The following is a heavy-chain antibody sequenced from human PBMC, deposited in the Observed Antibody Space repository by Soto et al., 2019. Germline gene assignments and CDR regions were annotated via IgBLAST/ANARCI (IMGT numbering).Heavy chain of an antibody. V-gene: IGHV1-8*01. Sequence: GASVKVSCKASGYTFTSYDINWVRQATGQGLEWMGWMNPNSGNTGYAQKFQGRVTMTRNTSISTAYMELSSLRSEDTAVYYCASPVPAAMPPGTSYGMDVWGQGTTVTVSS. CDR3: ASPVPAAMPPGTSYGMDV. D-gene: IGHD2-2*01. CDR2: MNPNSGNT. J-gene: IGHJ6*02. CDR1: GYTFTSYD.